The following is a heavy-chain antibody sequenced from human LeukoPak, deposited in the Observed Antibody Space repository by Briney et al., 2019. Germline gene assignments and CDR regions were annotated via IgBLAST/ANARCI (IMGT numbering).Heavy chain of an antibody. CDR2: ISYDGSNK. Sequence: GGSLRLSCAASGFTFSSYAMHWVRQAPGKGLEWVAVISYDGSNKYYADSVKGRFTISRDNSKNTLYLQMNSLRAEDTAVYYCARGRRPPVVFSGTQQLVQPTFDYWGQGTLVTVSS. CDR3: ARGRRPPVVFSGTQQLVQPTFDY. V-gene: IGHV3-30-3*01. CDR1: GFTFSSYA. D-gene: IGHD6-13*01. J-gene: IGHJ4*02.